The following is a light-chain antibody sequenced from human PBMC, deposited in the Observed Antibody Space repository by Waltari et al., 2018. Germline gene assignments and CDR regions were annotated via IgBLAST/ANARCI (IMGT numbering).Light chain of an antibody. J-gene: IGKJ2*01. CDR2: KAS. CDR3: QQYNSYPYT. CDR1: QRITNW. Sequence: DIQMTQSPSTLSASIGDRVTITCRASQRITNWLAWYQQKTGKAPKLLIYKASTLEGGVPSRFSCSGSGTEFTLTISSLQPDDFATYHCQQYNSYPYTFGQGTKLEIK. V-gene: IGKV1-5*03.